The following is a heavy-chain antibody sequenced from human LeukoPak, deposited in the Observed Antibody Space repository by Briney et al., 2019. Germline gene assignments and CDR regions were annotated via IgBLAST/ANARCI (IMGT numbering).Heavy chain of an antibody. Sequence: AGGSLRLSCAASGFTFSDYYMSWIRQAPGKGLEWVSYISSSSSNTNYADSVKGRFTISRDNAKNSLYLQMNSLKAEDTAVYYCARAGHGGSLFINYWGQGTLLTVSS. CDR3: ARAGHGGSLFINY. CDR2: ISSSSSNT. D-gene: IGHD2-15*01. J-gene: IGHJ4*02. V-gene: IGHV3-11*05. CDR1: GFTFSDYY.